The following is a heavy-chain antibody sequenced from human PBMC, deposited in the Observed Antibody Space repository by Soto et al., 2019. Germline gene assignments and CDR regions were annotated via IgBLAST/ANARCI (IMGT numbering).Heavy chain of an antibody. V-gene: IGHV3-21*02. J-gene: IGHJ4*02. CDR3: ATGRRYELIGVGPG. Sequence: EVQLVESGGGLVEPGGSLRLSCVGSDLTFNTYTMNWVRQAPGKGLEWVASISTSGRYIYYADSAKGRFTISRDNGKTSLFLQMSGLTAEDTAMYYCATGRRYELIGVGPGWGQGTLVTVSS. CDR2: ISTSGRYI. CDR1: DLTFNTYT. D-gene: IGHD3-10*01.